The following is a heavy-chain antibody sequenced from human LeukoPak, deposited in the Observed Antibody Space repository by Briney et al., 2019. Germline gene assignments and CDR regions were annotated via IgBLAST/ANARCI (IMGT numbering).Heavy chain of an antibody. CDR1: GGSISSYY. J-gene: IGHJ4*02. CDR2: INHSGST. Sequence: SETLSLTCTVSGGSISSYYWSWIRQPPGKGLEWIGEINHSGSTNYNPSLKSRVTISVDTSKNQFSLKLSSVTAADTAVYYCARGVAAAGTRYFDYWGQGTLVTVSS. CDR3: ARGVAAAGTRYFDY. V-gene: IGHV4-34*01. D-gene: IGHD6-13*01.